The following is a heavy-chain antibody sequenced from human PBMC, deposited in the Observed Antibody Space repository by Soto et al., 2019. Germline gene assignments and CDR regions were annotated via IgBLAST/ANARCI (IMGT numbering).Heavy chain of an antibody. D-gene: IGHD4-4*01. CDR1: GGSVSSYT. CDR3: AGDSGYSNYAFDF. V-gene: IGHV1-69*08. CDR2: IIPILGRA. J-gene: IGHJ4*02. Sequence: QVQLVQSGAEVKTPGSSVKVSCKASGGSVSSYTLSWVRQAPGQGLEWMGRIIPILGRANYAQKFQGRVTITADKSTSIVYMELISLRSEDTAVYFCAGDSGYSNYAFDFWGQGTLVTVSS.